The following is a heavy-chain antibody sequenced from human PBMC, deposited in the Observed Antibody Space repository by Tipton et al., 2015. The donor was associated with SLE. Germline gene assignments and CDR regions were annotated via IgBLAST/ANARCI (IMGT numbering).Heavy chain of an antibody. CDR3: ARAPGLDRDYQYYYMDV. CDR1: GGSFSGYY. V-gene: IGHV4-34*01. CDR2: INHSGGT. D-gene: IGHD2-2*01. J-gene: IGHJ6*03. Sequence: TLSLTCAVYGGSFSGYYWSWIRQPPGKGLEWIGEINHSGGTNYNPSLKSRVTISVDTSKNQFSLKMSSVTAADTAVYYCARAPGLDRDYQYYYMDVWGKGTTVTVSS.